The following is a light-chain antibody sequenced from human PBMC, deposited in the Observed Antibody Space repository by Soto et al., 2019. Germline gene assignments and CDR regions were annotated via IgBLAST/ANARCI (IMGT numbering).Light chain of an antibody. V-gene: IGKV3-15*01. CDR3: QQRSNWPPGFT. J-gene: IGKJ4*01. CDR1: QSISSN. Sequence: EIVMTQSPATLSVSPWERATLSCRASQSISSNLAWYQQKPGQAPRLLIYGASTRATGIPARFSGSGSGTEFTLTISSLQSEDVAVYYCQQRSNWPPGFTFGGGTKVDIK. CDR2: GAS.